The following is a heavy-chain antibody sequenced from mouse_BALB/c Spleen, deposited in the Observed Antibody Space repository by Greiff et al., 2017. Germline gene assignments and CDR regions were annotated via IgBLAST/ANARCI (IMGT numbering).Heavy chain of an antibody. CDR2: IDPSDSET. Sequence: VQLQQSGPQLVRPGASVKISCKASGYSFTSYWMHWVKQRPGQGLEWIGMIDPSDSETRLNQKFKDKATLTVDKSSSTAYMQLSSPTSEDSAVYYCARSPYYYGSSYGYFDYWGQGTTLTVSS. CDR1: GYSFTSYW. CDR3: ARSPYYYGSSYGYFDY. D-gene: IGHD1-1*01. J-gene: IGHJ2*01. V-gene: IGHV1S126*01.